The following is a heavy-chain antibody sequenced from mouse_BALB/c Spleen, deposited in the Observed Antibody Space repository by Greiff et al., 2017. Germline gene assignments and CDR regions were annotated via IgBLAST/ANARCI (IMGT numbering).Heavy chain of an antibody. CDR2: ISSGGSYT. V-gene: IGHV5-9-4*01. CDR3: ARYPGGNYLDY. Sequence: DVKLVESGGGLVKPGGSLKLSCAASGFTFSSYAMSWVRQSPEKRLEWVAEISSGGSYTYYPDTVTGRVTISRDNAKNTLYLEMSSLRSEDTAMYYCARYPGGNYLDYWGQGTTLTVSS. J-gene: IGHJ2*01. D-gene: IGHD1-1*02. CDR1: GFTFSSYA.